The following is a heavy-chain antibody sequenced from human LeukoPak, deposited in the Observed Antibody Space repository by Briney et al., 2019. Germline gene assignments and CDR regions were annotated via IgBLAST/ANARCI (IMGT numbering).Heavy chain of an antibody. CDR3: TTEGFSSGWYRFRWYYFDY. D-gene: IGHD6-19*01. J-gene: IGHJ4*02. V-gene: IGHV3-15*01. CDR1: DLISIKAG. Sequence: GGSRGPSGAPSDLISIKAGRGGVARAPGRGWGGVGRIKSKTEGGTTDYAAPVKGRFTISRDDSKNTLYLQMNSLKTEDTAVYYCTTEGFSSGWYRFRWYYFDYWGQGTLVTVSS. CDR2: IKSKTEGGTT.